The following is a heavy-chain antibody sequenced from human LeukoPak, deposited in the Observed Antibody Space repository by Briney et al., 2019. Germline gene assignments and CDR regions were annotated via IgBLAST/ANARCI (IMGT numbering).Heavy chain of an antibody. D-gene: IGHD5-24*01. V-gene: IGHV1-69*04. CDR1: GGTFSSYA. Sequence: ASVKVSCKASGGTFSSYAISWVRQAPGQGLEWMGRIIPILGIANHAQKFQGRVTITADKSTSTAYMELSSLRSEDTAVYYCASREVSGDGYNPEPWGQGTLVTVSS. J-gene: IGHJ5*02. CDR2: IIPILGIA. CDR3: ASREVSGDGYNPEP.